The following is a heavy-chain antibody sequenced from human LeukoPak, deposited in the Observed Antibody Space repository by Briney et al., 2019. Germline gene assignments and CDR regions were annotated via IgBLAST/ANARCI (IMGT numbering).Heavy chain of an antibody. D-gene: IGHD3-9*01. CDR3: ARVAKDILTEYYYHYYMDV. CDR1: GGSISSYY. Sequence: SETLSLTCTVSGGSISSYYWSWIRQPAGKGLEWIGRIYTSGSTNYNPSLKSRVTMSVDTSKNQFSLKLSSVTAADTAVYYCARVAKDILTEYYYHYYMDVWGKGTTVTISS. CDR2: IYTSGST. J-gene: IGHJ6*03. V-gene: IGHV4-4*07.